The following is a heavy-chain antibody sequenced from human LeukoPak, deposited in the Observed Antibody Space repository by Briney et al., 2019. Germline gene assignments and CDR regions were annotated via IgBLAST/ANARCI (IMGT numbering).Heavy chain of an antibody. J-gene: IGHJ4*02. CDR1: GFTFSSYW. Sequence: GGSLRLSCVGSGFTFSSYWMSWVRQAPGKGLERVANINQDGSEKYDVDSAKGRFTISRDNAKNTLYLQMNSLRAEDTAVYYCAREVRGSFDYWGQGTLVTVSS. V-gene: IGHV3-7*01. CDR2: INQDGSEK. CDR3: AREVRGSFDY. D-gene: IGHD3-10*01.